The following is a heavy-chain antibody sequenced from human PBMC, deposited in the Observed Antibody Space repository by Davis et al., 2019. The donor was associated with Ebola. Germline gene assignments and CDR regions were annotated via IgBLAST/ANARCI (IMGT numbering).Heavy chain of an antibody. J-gene: IGHJ5*02. Sequence: SETLSLTCTVSGGSISSSSYYWGWIRQPPGKGLEWIGSIYYSGSTYYNPSLKSRVTISVDTSKNQFSLKLSSVTAADTAVYYCASGNPTYYYDSSGYGAHLNWFDPWGQGTLVTVSS. CDR3: ASGNPTYYYDSSGYGAHLNWFDP. D-gene: IGHD3-22*01. CDR1: GGSISSSSYY. CDR2: IYYSGST. V-gene: IGHV4-39*07.